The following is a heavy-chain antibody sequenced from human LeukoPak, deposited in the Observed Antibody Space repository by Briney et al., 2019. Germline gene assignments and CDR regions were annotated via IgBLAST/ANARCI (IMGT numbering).Heavy chain of an antibody. CDR2: MNPNSGNT. V-gene: IGHV1-8*03. CDR3: ASQAGTNRDYYYYYMDV. CDR1: GYTFTGYY. D-gene: IGHD1-14*01. J-gene: IGHJ6*03. Sequence: GASVKVSCKASGYTFTGYYMHWVRQAPGQGLEWMGWMNPNSGNTGYAQKFQGRVTITRNTSISTAYMELSSLRSEDTAVYYCASQAGTNRDYYYYYMDVWGKGTTVTVSS.